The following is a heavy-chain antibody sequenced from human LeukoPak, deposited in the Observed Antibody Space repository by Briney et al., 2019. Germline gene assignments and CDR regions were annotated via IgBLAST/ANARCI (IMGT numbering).Heavy chain of an antibody. CDR2: VNPSGGST. CDR3: ARESSYDFWSGYLKAPKFDY. CDR1: GYSFGSYY. Sequence: ASVEVSCKASGYSFGSYYIHWVRQAPGQGLEWMGLVNPSGGSTSYAQKFQGRVTMTRDTSTSTVYMELSSLRSEDTAVYYCARESSYDFWSGYLKAPKFDYWGQGTLVTVSS. D-gene: IGHD3-3*01. J-gene: IGHJ4*02. V-gene: IGHV1-46*01.